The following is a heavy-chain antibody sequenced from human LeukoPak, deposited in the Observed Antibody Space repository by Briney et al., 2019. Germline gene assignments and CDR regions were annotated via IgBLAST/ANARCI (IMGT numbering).Heavy chain of an antibody. CDR1: GGSISSSSYY. Sequence: PSETLSLTCTVSGGSISSSSYYWGWIRQPPGKGLEWIGSIYYSGSTYYNPSLKSRVTISVDTSKKQFSLKLSSVTAADTAVYYCARFTMVRGRPKAYYYGMDVWGKGTTVIVSS. CDR3: ARFTMVRGRPKAYYYGMDV. D-gene: IGHD3-10*01. CDR2: IYYSGST. J-gene: IGHJ6*04. V-gene: IGHV4-39*07.